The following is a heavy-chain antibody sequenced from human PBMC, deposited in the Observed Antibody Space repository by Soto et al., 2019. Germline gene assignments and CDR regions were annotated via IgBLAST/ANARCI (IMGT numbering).Heavy chain of an antibody. V-gene: IGHV4-4*02. CDR2: IYRTGIT. J-gene: IGHJ4*02. D-gene: IGHD1-7*01. CDR1: GGSFTSNNW. CDR3: ASRDPGTSVDY. Sequence: QVQLQESGPGLVKPSGSLSLTCAVSGGSFTSNNWWTWVRQPPGQGVEWIGEIYRTGITNYNPSLQSRVTIALDKAEKQYTLKLTSLAAADTAVYYCASRDPGTSVDYWGQGTLVTVSS.